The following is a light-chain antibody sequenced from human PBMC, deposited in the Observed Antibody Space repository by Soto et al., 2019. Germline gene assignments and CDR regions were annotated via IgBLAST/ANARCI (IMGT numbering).Light chain of an antibody. CDR1: SSDVGGYNY. Sequence: QSALTQPRSVSGSPGQSVTISCTGTSSDVGGYNYVSWYQQHPGKAPKLMIYDVSKRPSGVPDRFSGSKSGNTASLTISGLQAEDEAEYYCCSDAGSYVFGTGTKVTVL. J-gene: IGLJ1*01. CDR2: DVS. V-gene: IGLV2-11*01. CDR3: CSDAGSYV.